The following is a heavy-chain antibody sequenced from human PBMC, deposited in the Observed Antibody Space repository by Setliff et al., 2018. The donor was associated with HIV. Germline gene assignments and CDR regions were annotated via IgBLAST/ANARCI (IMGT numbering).Heavy chain of an antibody. CDR1: GFTFSSYS. CDR3: ARDRGNSSYFQH. D-gene: IGHD2-21*02. V-gene: IGHV3-21*03. Sequence: PGGSLRLSCAASGFTFSSYSMNWVRQAPGKGLEWVSSISSSSSYIYYADSVKGRLTISRDNAKNSLYLQMNSLRAEDTAVYYCARDRGNSSYFQHWGQGTLVTVSS. CDR2: ISSSSSYI. J-gene: IGHJ1*01.